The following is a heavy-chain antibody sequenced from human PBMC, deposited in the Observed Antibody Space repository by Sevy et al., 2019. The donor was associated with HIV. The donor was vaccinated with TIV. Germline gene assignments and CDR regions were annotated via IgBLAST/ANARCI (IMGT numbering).Heavy chain of an antibody. Sequence: GGSLRLSCAASGFTFSSYWMHWVRQAPGKGLVWVSRINNDGSSTSYADSVKGRFTISRDNAKNTRYLQMNSLRAEDTAVYYCARPHYYDSSCLDYWGQGTLVTVSS. CDR2: INNDGSST. D-gene: IGHD3-22*01. V-gene: IGHV3-74*01. CDR3: ARPHYYDSSCLDY. CDR1: GFTFSSYW. J-gene: IGHJ4*02.